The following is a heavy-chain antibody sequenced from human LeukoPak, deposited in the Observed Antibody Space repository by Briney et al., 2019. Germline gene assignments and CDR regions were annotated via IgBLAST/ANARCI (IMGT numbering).Heavy chain of an antibody. CDR3: ARLSYSSSWYGWFDP. D-gene: IGHD6-13*01. V-gene: IGHV5-51*01. CDR2: IYPGDSDT. CDR1: GYSFTSYW. Sequence: GESLKISCKGSGYSFTSYWIGWVRQMPGKGLEWMGIIYPGDSDTRYSPSFQGQVTTSADKSISTAYLQWSSLKASDTAMYYCARLSYSSSWYGWFDPWGQGTLVTVSS. J-gene: IGHJ5*02.